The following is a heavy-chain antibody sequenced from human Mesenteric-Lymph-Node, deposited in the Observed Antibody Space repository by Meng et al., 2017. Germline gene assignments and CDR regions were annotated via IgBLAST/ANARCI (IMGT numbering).Heavy chain of an antibody. CDR3: ARTTIFGVVMTFDY. CDR1: GGSISSGGYY. V-gene: IGHV4-31*01. D-gene: IGHD3-3*01. J-gene: IGHJ4*02. CDR2: IYYSGST. Sequence: QVQLQQSGPGRVKPSPTLSLTCTVSGGSISSGGYYWSWIRQHPGKGLEWIGYIYYSGSTYYNPSLKSLVTISVDTSKNQFSLKLSSVTAADTAVYYCARTTIFGVVMTFDYWGQGTLVTVSS.